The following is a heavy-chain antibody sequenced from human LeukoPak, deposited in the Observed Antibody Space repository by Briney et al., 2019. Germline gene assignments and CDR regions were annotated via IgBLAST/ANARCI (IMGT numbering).Heavy chain of an antibody. CDR2: VSSSGGAT. Sequence: GGSLRLSCAASGFTLRTYGMTWVRQAPGKGLEWISFVSSSGGATFYADSVKGRFTVSRDNAENSVYLQMNSLRAEDTAIYYCARDPNSYFYGLDVWGQGTTVTVSS. J-gene: IGHJ6*02. CDR3: ARDPNSYFYGLDV. CDR1: GFTLRTYG. V-gene: IGHV3-48*03.